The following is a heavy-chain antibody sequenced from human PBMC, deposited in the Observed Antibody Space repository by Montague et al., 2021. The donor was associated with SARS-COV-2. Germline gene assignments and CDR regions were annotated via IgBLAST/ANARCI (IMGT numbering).Heavy chain of an antibody. CDR2: IYHTGST. J-gene: IGHJ4*02. CDR1: GDSISTDNW. V-gene: IGHV4-4*02. D-gene: IGHD3-10*01. Sequence: SETLSLTCVVPGDSISTDNWWTWVRLPPGKGLEWVGEIYHTGSTKYKPSLKSRVSMSVDTSKNQSSLKLSSVTAADTAVYYCARVKRGYYYGLGVSAHFDYWGQGTLVTVSS. CDR3: ARVKRGYYYGLGVSAHFDY.